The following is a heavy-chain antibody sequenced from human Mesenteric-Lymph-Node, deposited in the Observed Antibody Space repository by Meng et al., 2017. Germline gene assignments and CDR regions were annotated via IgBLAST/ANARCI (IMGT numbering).Heavy chain of an antibody. CDR1: GGSFSVYY. V-gene: IGHV4-34*12. Sequence: LGGGGVVEPAGSLSLTSPVSGGSFSVYYARWTRQPPGEGLEWIGDIIDSGTTNYNPSLKSRVIISIDTSKNQFALKLSSVTAADTAVYYCARERDGPLDPWGQGALVTVSS. CDR3: ARERDGPLDP. D-gene: IGHD1-1*01. J-gene: IGHJ5*02. CDR2: IIDSGTT.